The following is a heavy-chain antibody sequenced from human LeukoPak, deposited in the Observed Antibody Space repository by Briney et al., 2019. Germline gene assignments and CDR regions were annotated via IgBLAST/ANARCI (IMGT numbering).Heavy chain of an antibody. Sequence: PGGSLRLSCAVSGFTFSSYAMQWVRQAPGKVLEWVGVISYDGSNKYYADSVKGRFTISRDNAKNSLYLQMNSLRAEDTAIYYCARDIDDVWNGDDAFDVWGQGTVVTVSS. CDR3: ARDIDDVWNGDDAFDV. V-gene: IGHV3-30-3*01. D-gene: IGHD3-3*01. J-gene: IGHJ3*01. CDR1: GFTFSSYA. CDR2: ISYDGSNK.